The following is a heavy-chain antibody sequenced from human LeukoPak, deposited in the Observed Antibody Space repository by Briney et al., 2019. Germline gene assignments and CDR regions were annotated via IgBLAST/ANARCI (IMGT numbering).Heavy chain of an antibody. V-gene: IGHV4-39*07. D-gene: IGHD4-23*01. Sequence: NASETLSLTCTVSGGSISTTNYYWGWIRQPPGKGLEWIGSIYYGGSTNYNPSLKSRVTISVDTSKNQFSLKLSSVTAADTAVYYCARGLGGLGGNSSTYYFDYWGQGTLVTVSS. CDR1: GGSISTTNYY. J-gene: IGHJ4*02. CDR3: ARGLGGLGGNSSTYYFDY. CDR2: IYYGGST.